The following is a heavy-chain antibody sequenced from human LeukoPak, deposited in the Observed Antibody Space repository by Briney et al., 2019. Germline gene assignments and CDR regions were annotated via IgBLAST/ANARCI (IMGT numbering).Heavy chain of an antibody. Sequence: PGGSLRLSCTTSGFTYSDYYMSWIRQAPGKGLEWVSYISSSSVYTDYADSVKGRFTISRDNAKNSLYLQMNSLRAEDTAVYYCARVDLVDDYGVNDAFDIWGQGTMVTVSS. D-gene: IGHD4-17*01. V-gene: IGHV3-11*06. CDR3: ARVDLVDDYGVNDAFDI. CDR1: GFTYSDYY. J-gene: IGHJ3*02. CDR2: ISSSSVYT.